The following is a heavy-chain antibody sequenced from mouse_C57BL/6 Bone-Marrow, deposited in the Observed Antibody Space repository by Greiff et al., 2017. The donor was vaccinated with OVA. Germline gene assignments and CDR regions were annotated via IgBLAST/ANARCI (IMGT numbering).Heavy chain of an antibody. J-gene: IGHJ1*03. D-gene: IGHD1-1*01. CDR3: ARDGTVVAHWYFDV. CDR1: GYTFTSYW. Sequence: QVQLKQPGAELVMPGASVKLSCKASGYTFTSYWMHWVKQRPGQGLEWIGEIDPSDSYTNYNQKFKGKSTLTVDKSSSTAYMQLSSLTSEDSAVYYCARDGTVVAHWYFDVWGTGTTVTVSS. CDR2: IDPSDSYT. V-gene: IGHV1-69*01.